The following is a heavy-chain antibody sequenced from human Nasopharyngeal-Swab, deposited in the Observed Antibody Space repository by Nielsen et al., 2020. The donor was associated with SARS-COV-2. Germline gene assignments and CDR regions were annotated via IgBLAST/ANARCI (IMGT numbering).Heavy chain of an antibody. Sequence: WIRQPPGKGLEWVANIKQDGSEKYYVDSVKGRFTISRDNAKNSLYLQMNSLRAEDTAVYYCARDSYVGATTDYYYYMDVWGKGTTVTVSS. D-gene: IGHD1-26*01. J-gene: IGHJ6*03. CDR2: IKQDGSEK. CDR3: ARDSYVGATTDYYYYMDV. V-gene: IGHV3-7*01.